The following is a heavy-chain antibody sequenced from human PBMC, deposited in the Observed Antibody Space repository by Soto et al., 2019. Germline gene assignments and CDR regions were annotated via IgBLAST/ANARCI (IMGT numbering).Heavy chain of an antibody. CDR2: ISAYNANA. Sequence: QIQLLQSGAEVKKPGASVKVTCKASGYTFRNLGISWVRQAPGQGLEWMGWISAYNANANYAQKFQGRLTMTADTSTSTAYMELRSLRSDHTAVYYCARENSYFDYWGQGTLVTVSS. CDR1: GYTFRNLG. J-gene: IGHJ4*02. CDR3: ARENSYFDY. V-gene: IGHV1-18*01.